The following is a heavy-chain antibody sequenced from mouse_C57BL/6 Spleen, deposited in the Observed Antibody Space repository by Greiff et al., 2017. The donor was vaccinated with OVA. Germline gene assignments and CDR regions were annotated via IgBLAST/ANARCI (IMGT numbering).Heavy chain of an antibody. Sequence: EVKLMESGGGLVKPGGSLKLSCAASGFTFSSYTMSWVRQTPEKRLEWVATISGGGGNTYYPDSVKGRFTISRDNAKNTLYLQMSSLRSEDTALYYCARLGITTVVATRYFDYWGQGTTLTVSS. CDR3: ARLGITTVVATRYFDY. D-gene: IGHD1-1*01. CDR1: GFTFSSYT. V-gene: IGHV5-9*01. J-gene: IGHJ2*01. CDR2: ISGGGGNT.